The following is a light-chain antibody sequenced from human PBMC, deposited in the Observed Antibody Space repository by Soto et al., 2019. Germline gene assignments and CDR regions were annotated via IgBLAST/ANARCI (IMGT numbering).Light chain of an antibody. V-gene: IGKV3-15*01. CDR3: QQYNNWWT. J-gene: IGKJ1*01. CDR2: GAS. CDR1: QSVSSN. Sequence: EMVMTQSPATLSVYTGERVTLSCRASQSVSSNLAWYQQKPGQAPRLLIYGASTRAAGIPARFSGSGSGTEFTLSISSLQSEDFAVYYCQQYNNWWTFGQGTKVDI.